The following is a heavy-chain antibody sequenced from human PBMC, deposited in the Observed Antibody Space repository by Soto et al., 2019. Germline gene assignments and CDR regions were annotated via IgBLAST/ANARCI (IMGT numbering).Heavy chain of an antibody. CDR1: GFTFSSHG. J-gene: IGHJ6*01. V-gene: IGHV3-33*01. CDR2: IWYDGSKK. Sequence: QVQLVESGGGVVQPGRSLRLSCAASGFTFSSHGMHWVRQAPGKGLEWVAAIWYDGSKKCYAGSVKGRFTVSRDESKNTLYLEMNILRVEDTAVYYCARDPASSMDVWGQGTTVTVSS. D-gene: IGHD6-25*01. CDR3: ARDPASSMDV.